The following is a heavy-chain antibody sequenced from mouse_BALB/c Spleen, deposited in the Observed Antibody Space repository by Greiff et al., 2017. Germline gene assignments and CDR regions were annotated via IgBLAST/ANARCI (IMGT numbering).Heavy chain of an antibody. J-gene: IGHJ2*01. CDR1: GFNIKDYY. CDR3: ASTLYYRYDIGY. CDR2: IDPENGNT. V-gene: IGHV14-1*02. Sequence: VQLQQSGAELVRPGALVKLSCKASGFNIKDYYMHWVKQRPEQGLEWIGWIDPENGNTIYDPKFQGKASITADTSSNTAYLQLSSLTSEDTAVYYCASTLYYRYDIGYWGQGTTLTVSS. D-gene: IGHD2-14*01.